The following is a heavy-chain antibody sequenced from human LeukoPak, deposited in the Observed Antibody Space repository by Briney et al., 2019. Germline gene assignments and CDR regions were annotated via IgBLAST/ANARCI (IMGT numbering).Heavy chain of an antibody. CDR1: GFIFSHSW. J-gene: IGHJ6*02. CDR3: ATYTHWLSGDV. Sequence: GGSQRLFCAASGFIFSHSWMSCVRQAPGKGLEWVANMNQDGSEKDYVDSVKGPFTISRDNARNSLYLQMGSLRAEDTAVYYCATYTHWLSGDVWGQGTTVTVSS. D-gene: IGHD3-16*01. V-gene: IGHV3-7*01. CDR2: MNQDGSEK.